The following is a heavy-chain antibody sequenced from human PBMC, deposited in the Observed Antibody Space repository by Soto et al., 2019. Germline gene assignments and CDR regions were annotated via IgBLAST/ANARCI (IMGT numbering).Heavy chain of an antibody. V-gene: IGHV4-59*08. J-gene: IGHJ4*02. D-gene: IGHD5-12*01. CDR3: AGSSGYDLGEIDY. Sequence: SETLSLTCTVSGGSITGYYWSWIRQPPGKGLEWIAYIYYSGSTNHNPSLKSRVAISVDTSKNQFSLKLSSVTAADTAVYYCAGSSGYDLGEIDYWGQGTLVTVS. CDR2: IYYSGST. CDR1: GGSITGYY.